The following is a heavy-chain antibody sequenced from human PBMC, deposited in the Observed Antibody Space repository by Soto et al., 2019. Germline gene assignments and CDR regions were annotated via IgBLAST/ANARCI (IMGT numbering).Heavy chain of an antibody. D-gene: IGHD6-13*01. V-gene: IGHV1-18*01. CDR2: ISAYNGNT. J-gene: IGHJ4*02. Sequence: QVQLVQSGAEVKKPGASVKVSCKASGYTFTSYGISWVRQAPGQGLEWMGWISAYNGNTNYAQKLQGRVTMTTDTSTSTAYMELRSLRSDDTAVYYCARFRFLGNRSSWYWVYYFDYWGQGTLVTVSS. CDR1: GYTFTSYG. CDR3: ARFRFLGNRSSWYWVYYFDY.